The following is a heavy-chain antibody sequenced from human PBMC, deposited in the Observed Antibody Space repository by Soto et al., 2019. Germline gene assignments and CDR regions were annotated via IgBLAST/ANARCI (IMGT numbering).Heavy chain of an antibody. D-gene: IGHD4-17*01. V-gene: IGHV4-4*07. Sequence: QVQLQDSGPGLLKPSETLSLTCIGSGGSINHYFWSWIRQHAGKGLEGIGRIFASGSTNYNPSLESRVTMSVDTSENQCSVTRRSVTAADTAIYSCARYRHYGDYVGACDYWGQGTMVTVST. J-gene: IGHJ4*02. CDR1: GGSINHYF. CDR2: IFASGST. CDR3: ARYRHYGDYVGACDY.